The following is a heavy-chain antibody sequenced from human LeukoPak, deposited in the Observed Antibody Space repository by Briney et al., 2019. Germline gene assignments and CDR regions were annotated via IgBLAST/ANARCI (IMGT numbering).Heavy chain of an antibody. V-gene: IGHV3-53*01. CDR1: GFTVSDNY. D-gene: IGHD5-24*01. CDR2: IYSGGST. CDR3: ARGQVATNWPSSFFDC. Sequence: PGGSLRLSCAASGFTVSDNYMNWVRQAPGKGLEWVSVIYSGGSTYYADSVKGRFTISRDNSKNTLYLRMNSLRAEDTAVYYCARGQVATNWPSSFFDCWGQGTLVTVSS. J-gene: IGHJ4*02.